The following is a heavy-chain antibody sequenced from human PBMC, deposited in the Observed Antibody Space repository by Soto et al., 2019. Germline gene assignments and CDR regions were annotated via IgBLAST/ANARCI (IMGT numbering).Heavy chain of an antibody. V-gene: IGHV1-18*01. Sequence: QVQLVQSGAEVKKPGASVKVSCKASGYTFTSYGISWVRQAPGQGLEWMGWISANNGNTNYAQKLQGRVTMTTDTSTGTAYMGLRSLGSEDTAVYYRARDRGSSALDYRGQGILGTVSS. J-gene: IGHJ4*02. D-gene: IGHD1-26*01. CDR2: ISANNGNT. CDR3: ARDRGSSALDY. CDR1: GYTFTSYG.